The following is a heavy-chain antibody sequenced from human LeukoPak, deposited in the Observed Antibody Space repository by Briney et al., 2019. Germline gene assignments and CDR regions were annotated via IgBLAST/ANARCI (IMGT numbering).Heavy chain of an antibody. J-gene: IGHJ4*02. CDR3: ARGGARNYYDSSGCEFSY. Sequence: SETLSLTCAVYGGSFSGYYWSWIRQPPGKGLEWIGESNHSGSTNYNPSPKSRVTISVDTSKNQFSLKLSSVTAADTAVYYCARGGARNYYDSSGCEFSYWGQGTLVTVSS. CDR2: SNHSGST. D-gene: IGHD3-22*01. CDR1: GGSFSGYY. V-gene: IGHV4-34*01.